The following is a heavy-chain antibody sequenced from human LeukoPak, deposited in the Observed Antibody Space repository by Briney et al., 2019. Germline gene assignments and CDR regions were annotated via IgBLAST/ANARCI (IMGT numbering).Heavy chain of an antibody. Sequence: ASVKVSCKASGYTFTGYYMHWVRQAPGQGLEWMGWINPNSGGTNYAQKFQGRVTMTRDTSTSTAYMELSRLRSDDTAVYYCARVRDSYCSSTSCYYFDYWGQGTLVTVSS. D-gene: IGHD2-2*01. CDR1: GYTFTGYY. V-gene: IGHV1-2*02. CDR3: ARVRDSYCSSTSCYYFDY. CDR2: INPNSGGT. J-gene: IGHJ4*02.